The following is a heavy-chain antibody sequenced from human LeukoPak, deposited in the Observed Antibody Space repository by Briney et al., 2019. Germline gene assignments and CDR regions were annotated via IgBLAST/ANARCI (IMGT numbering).Heavy chain of an antibody. J-gene: IGHJ4*02. CDR3: AKDKGSGYYPFDY. CDR1: GFTFSTYE. Sequence: GGSLRLSCAASGFTFSTYEMNWVRQAPGKGLEWVSAISGSGGSTYYADSVKGRFTISRDNSKNTLYLQMNSLRAEDTAVYYCAKDKGSGYYPFDYWGQGTLVTVSS. D-gene: IGHD3-22*01. V-gene: IGHV3-23*01. CDR2: ISGSGGST.